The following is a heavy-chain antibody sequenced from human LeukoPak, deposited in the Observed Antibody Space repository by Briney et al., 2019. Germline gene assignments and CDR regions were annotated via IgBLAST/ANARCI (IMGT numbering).Heavy chain of an antibody. Sequence: GGSLRLSCAASGFTFSDYWMSWVRQAPGKGLEWVANMKHDGSEKYYVDSVKGRFTISRDNAKNSLFLQMNSLRAEDTALYYCAREGESSGYYSDYWGQGTLVAVSS. V-gene: IGHV3-7*01. D-gene: IGHD3-22*01. CDR3: AREGESSGYYSDY. CDR2: MKHDGSEK. J-gene: IGHJ4*02. CDR1: GFTFSDYW.